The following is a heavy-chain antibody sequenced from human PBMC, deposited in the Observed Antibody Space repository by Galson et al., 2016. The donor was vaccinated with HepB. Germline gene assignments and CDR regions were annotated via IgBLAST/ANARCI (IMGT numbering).Heavy chain of an antibody. Sequence: SLRLSCAASGFTFSNYGMHWVRQTPGKGLEWVALIWYDGSKQYYADSVKGRFTISRDNSKNTLYLQMDSLRAEDTAVYYCARDKMRWLQLVYFLDHWGQGTLVTVSS. D-gene: IGHD5-24*01. V-gene: IGHV3-33*01. J-gene: IGHJ4*02. CDR1: GFTFSNYG. CDR3: ARDKMRWLQLVYFLDH. CDR2: IWYDGSKQ.